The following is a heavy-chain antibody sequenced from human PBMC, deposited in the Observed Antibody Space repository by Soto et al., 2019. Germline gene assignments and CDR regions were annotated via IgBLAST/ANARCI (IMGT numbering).Heavy chain of an antibody. V-gene: IGHV2-5*02. J-gene: IGHJ4*02. CDR3: AHIYDSSGYSPY. CDR2: IYWDDDK. CDR1: GFSLSTSGVG. D-gene: IGHD3-22*01. Sequence: QITLKESGPTLVKPTQTLTLTCTFSGFSLSTSGVGVGWIRQPPGKALEWLAGIYWDDDKRYSPSLKSRLTITNATSKNQVLLTMTNMDPVDTATYYCAHIYDSSGYSPYWGQGTLVTVSS.